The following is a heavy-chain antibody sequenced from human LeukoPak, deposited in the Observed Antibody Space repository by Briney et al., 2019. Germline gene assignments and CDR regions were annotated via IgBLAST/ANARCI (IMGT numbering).Heavy chain of an antibody. CDR3: ARAILRWNAFDI. D-gene: IGHD4-23*01. CDR2: VSSRSSYI. CDR1: GFTFNIYR. Sequence: GGSLRLSCAASGFTFNIYRLNWVRQAPGKGLEWVSSVSSRSSYIYYADSVKGRFTISRDNAKNSLYLQMNSLRAEDTAVYYCARAILRWNAFDIWGQGTMVTVSS. V-gene: IGHV3-21*04. J-gene: IGHJ3*02.